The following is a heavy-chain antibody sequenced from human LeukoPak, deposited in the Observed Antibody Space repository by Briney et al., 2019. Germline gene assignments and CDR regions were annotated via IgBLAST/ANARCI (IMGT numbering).Heavy chain of an antibody. CDR1: VFTFSSYD. D-gene: IGHD2-15*01. V-gene: IGHV3-13*04. CDR2: IGTAGDT. Sequence: QTGGSLRVSCAASVFTFSSYDMHWVRQATGEGLEWVSAIGTAGDTYYPGSVKGRFTISRENAKNSLYLQMNSLRAGDTAVYYCARARVYCSGGSCYNYFDYWGQGTLVTVSS. CDR3: ARARVYCSGGSCYNYFDY. J-gene: IGHJ4*02.